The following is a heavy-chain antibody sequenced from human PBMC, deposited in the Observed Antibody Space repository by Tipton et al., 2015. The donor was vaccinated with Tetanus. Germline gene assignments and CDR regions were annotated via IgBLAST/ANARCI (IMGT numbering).Heavy chain of an antibody. D-gene: IGHD3-10*01. V-gene: IGHV4-30-2*01. Sequence: TLSLTCAVSGDSISSGEYSWSWIRQPPGKGLEWIGYIYYSGSTFYNPSLESRVTISVDRSKNQFSLNLNSVTAADTAVYFCARSFRPRRISMIRGALGYFDYWGQGALVTVSS. J-gene: IGHJ4*02. CDR1: GDSISSGEYS. CDR3: ARSFRPRRISMIRGALGYFDY. CDR2: IYYSGST.